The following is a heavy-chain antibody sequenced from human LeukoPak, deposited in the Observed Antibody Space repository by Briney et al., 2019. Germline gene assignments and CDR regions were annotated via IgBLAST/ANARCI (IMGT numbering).Heavy chain of an antibody. D-gene: IGHD3-3*01. CDR3: AKDGDYDFWSGYFYYFDY. V-gene: IGHV3-43*02. Sequence: QPGGSLRLSCAASGFTFDDYAMPWVRQAPGKGLEWVSLISGDGGSTYYADSVKGRFTISRDNSKNSLYLQMNSLRTEDTALYYCAKDGDYDFWSGYFYYFDYWGQGTLVTVSS. CDR2: ISGDGGST. J-gene: IGHJ4*02. CDR1: GFTFDDYA.